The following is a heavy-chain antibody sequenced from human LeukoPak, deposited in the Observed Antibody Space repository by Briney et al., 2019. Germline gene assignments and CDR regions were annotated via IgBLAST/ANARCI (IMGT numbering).Heavy chain of an antibody. Sequence: GGSLRLSCAASGFTFRSYWMGWVRQAPGKGLEWVGRIKQDGSRKFSVDAVKGRFTISRDNAKNSLYLEMNSLRVEDTAVYYCARPLYSSGWDQFDTWGQGTLVSVSS. CDR2: IKQDGSRK. CDR1: GFTFRSYW. J-gene: IGHJ4*02. CDR3: ARPLYSSGWDQFDT. D-gene: IGHD6-19*01. V-gene: IGHV3-7*03.